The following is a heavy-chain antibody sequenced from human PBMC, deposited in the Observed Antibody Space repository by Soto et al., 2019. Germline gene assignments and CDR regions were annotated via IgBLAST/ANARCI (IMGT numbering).Heavy chain of an antibody. CDR2: IHPGHSDT. D-gene: IGHD2-15*01. Sequence: GESLKISCKGSGHRSTNYWIGWVRQMPGKGLEYMGIIHPGHSDTIYSPSFQGRVTISADKSISTAYLQWSSLRASDTAMYYCARRGGAPDDAFDIWGQGTMVTVSS. V-gene: IGHV5-51*01. J-gene: IGHJ3*02. CDR3: ARRGGAPDDAFDI. CDR1: GHRSTNYW.